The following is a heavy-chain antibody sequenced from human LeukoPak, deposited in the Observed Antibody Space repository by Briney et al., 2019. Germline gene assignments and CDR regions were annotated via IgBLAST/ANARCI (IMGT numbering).Heavy chain of an antibody. V-gene: IGHV4-59*11. CDR3: ARFNSGCSEASCYVHS. D-gene: IGHD2-2*01. CDR1: GGSMNNHY. CDR2: IFSTGTT. Sequence: SETLSLPCTVSGGSMNNHYWTWIRQSPGKGLELIGHIFSTGTTAFTPSLKSRVTMSIDTSKNQFSLNVFSVTAADSAVYYCARFNSGCSEASCYVHSWGQGTLVTVSS. J-gene: IGHJ4*02.